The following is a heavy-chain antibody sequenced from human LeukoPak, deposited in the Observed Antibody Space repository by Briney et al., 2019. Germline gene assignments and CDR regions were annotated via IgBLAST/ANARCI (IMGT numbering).Heavy chain of an antibody. CDR2: IYSGGST. Sequence: GGSLRLSCAASGFTFTGHNMNWVRQAPGKGLEWVSVIYSGGSTYYADSVKGRFTISRDNSKNTLYLQMNSLRAEDTAVYYCARDEGGYDPFDYWGQGTLVTVTS. D-gene: IGHD5-12*01. CDR3: ARDEGGYDPFDY. J-gene: IGHJ4*02. CDR1: GFTFTGHN. V-gene: IGHV3-66*01.